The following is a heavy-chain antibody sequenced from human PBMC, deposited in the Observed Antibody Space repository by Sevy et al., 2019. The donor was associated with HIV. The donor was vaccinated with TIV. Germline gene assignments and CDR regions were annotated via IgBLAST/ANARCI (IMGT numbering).Heavy chain of an antibody. CDR1: GI. J-gene: IGHJ4*02. Sequence: GGSLRLSCAASGIMHWVRQAPGRGLEWVAGISHDGVGKYCLDSVKGRLIVSRDNSQNKVYLEINSLRTEDTAVYYCAGEGGSSGRCGYFHYWGLGTLVTVSS. V-gene: IGHV3-30*04. CDR3: AGEGGSSGRCGYFHY. CDR2: ISHDGVGK. D-gene: IGHD3-22*01.